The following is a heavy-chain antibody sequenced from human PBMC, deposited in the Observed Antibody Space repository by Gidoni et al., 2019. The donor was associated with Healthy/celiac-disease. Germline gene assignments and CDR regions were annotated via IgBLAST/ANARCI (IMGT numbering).Heavy chain of an antibody. CDR1: GFSLSTSGVG. V-gene: IGHV2-5*01. CDR2: IYWNDDK. CDR3: ADRRGGSYEFDY. D-gene: IGHD1-26*01. Sequence: QITLKESGPTLVTPTQTLTLTCPFSGFSLSTSGVGVGWIRQPPGKALEWLALIYWNDDKRYSPSLKSRLTITKDTAKNQVVLTMTNMDPGDTATYYCADRRGGSYEFDYWGQGTLVTVSS. J-gene: IGHJ4*02.